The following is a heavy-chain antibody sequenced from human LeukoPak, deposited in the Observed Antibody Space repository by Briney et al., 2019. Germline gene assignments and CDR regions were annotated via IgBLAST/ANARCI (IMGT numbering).Heavy chain of an antibody. CDR3: ARDLHYYVAMDV. V-gene: IGHV3-48*03. CDR2: ISSSGSTI. Sequence: GGSLRLSCAASGFTFSSYEMNWVRQAPGKGLEWVSYISSSGSTIYYADSVKGRFTISRDNAKNSLYLQMNSLRAEDTAVYYCARDLHYYVAMDVWGQGTTVTVSS. D-gene: IGHD3-10*02. CDR1: GFTFSSYE. J-gene: IGHJ6*02.